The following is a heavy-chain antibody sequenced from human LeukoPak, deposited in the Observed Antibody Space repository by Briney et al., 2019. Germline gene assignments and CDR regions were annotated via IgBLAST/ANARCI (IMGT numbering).Heavy chain of an antibody. V-gene: IGHV3-74*01. CDR1: GLTFSSYW. Sequence: PRGSLRLSCAASGLTFSSYWMHWVRQAPGKGLVWVSRINSDGSSTSYADSVKGRFTISRDNAKNTLYLQMNSLRAEDTAVYFCAKGGSRHADYWGQGTLVIVSS. D-gene: IGHD6-13*01. CDR3: AKGGSRHADY. J-gene: IGHJ4*02. CDR2: INSDGSST.